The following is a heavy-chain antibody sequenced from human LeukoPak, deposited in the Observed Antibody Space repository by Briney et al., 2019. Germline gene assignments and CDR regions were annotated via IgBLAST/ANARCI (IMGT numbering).Heavy chain of an antibody. CDR3: AKDMNLRYFDWPLPYYYYYMDV. D-gene: IGHD3-9*01. V-gene: IGHV3-9*01. Sequence: HPGGSLRLSCAASGFTFDDYAMHWVRQAPGKGLEWVSGISWNSGSIGYADSVKGRFTISRDNAKNSLYLQMNSLRAEDTALYYCAKDMNLRYFDWPLPYYYYYMDVWGKGTTVTISS. J-gene: IGHJ6*03. CDR2: ISWNSGSI. CDR1: GFTFDDYA.